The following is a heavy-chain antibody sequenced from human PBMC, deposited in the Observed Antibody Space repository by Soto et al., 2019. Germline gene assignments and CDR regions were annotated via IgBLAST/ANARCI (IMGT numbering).Heavy chain of an antibody. CDR2: ISSSSSTI. D-gene: IGHD5-12*01. CDR3: AAEATILNWFDP. V-gene: IGHV3-48*01. J-gene: IGHJ5*02. CDR1: GFTFSSYS. Sequence: GGSLRLSCAASGFTFSSYSMNWVRQAPGKGLEWVSYISSSSSTIYYADSVKGRFTISRDNAKNSLYLQMNSLRAEDTAVYYCAAEATILNWFDPRGQGTRVTVSS.